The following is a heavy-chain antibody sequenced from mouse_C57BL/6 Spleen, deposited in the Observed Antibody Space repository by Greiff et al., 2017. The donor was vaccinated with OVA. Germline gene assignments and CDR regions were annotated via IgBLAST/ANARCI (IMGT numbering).Heavy chain of an antibody. V-gene: IGHV1-53*01. CDR3: ARWGLDYGSSPAWYAY. D-gene: IGHD1-1*01. CDR2: INPSNGGT. J-gene: IGHJ3*01. Sequence: VQLQQPGTELVKPGASVKLSCKASGYTFTSYWMHWVKQRPGQGLEWIGNINPSNGGTNYNEKFKSKATLTVAKSSSTAYMQLSSLTSEDSAVYYCARWGLDYGSSPAWYAYWGQGTLVTVSA. CDR1: GYTFTSYW.